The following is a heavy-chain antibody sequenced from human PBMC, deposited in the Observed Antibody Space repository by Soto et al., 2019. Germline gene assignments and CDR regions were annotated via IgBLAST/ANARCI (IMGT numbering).Heavy chain of an antibody. CDR1: GGPISSYY. J-gene: IGHJ5*02. Sequence: PSETLSLTCTVSGGPISSYYWSWIRQSAEKRLEWIGRVSSTGSSYYNPSPKSRVTISVDTSKNQVSLNFTSVTAADTAVYYCARGVPAAGTDWFDPWGQGTLVTVSS. V-gene: IGHV4-4*07. CDR2: VSSTGSS. CDR3: ARGVPAAGTDWFDP. D-gene: IGHD6-13*01.